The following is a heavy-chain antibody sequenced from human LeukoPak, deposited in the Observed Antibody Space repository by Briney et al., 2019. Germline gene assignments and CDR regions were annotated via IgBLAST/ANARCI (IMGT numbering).Heavy chain of an antibody. J-gene: IGHJ4*02. CDR2: ISSGSSTI. CDR3: ATMIGAAPGY. CDR1: GFTFSSYT. D-gene: IGHD1-26*01. V-gene: IGHV3-48*02. Sequence: GASLRLSCASSGFTFSSYTMTWFRQAPGKGLEWVSYISSGSSTISYADSAKGRFTITRDNAKNSLYLQMNSLRDEDTAVYYCATMIGAAPGYWGQGTLVTVSS.